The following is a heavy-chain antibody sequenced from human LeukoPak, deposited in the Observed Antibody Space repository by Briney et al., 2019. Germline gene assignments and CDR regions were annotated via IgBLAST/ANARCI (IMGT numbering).Heavy chain of an antibody. V-gene: IGHV3-23*01. Sequence: GGSLRLSCAASGFTFSDYYMSWIRQAPGKGLEWVSAISGSGGSTYYADSVKGRFTISRDNSKNTLYLQMNSLRAEGTAVYYCAITYDSSGYPQPDFDYWGQGTLVTVSS. CDR1: GFTFSDYY. CDR2: ISGSGGST. J-gene: IGHJ4*02. D-gene: IGHD3-22*01. CDR3: AITYDSSGYPQPDFDY.